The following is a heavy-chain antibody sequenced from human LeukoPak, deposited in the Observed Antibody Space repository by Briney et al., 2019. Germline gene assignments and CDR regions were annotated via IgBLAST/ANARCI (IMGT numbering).Heavy chain of an antibody. V-gene: IGHV4-38-2*02. CDR1: GYSISSGYY. CDR3: ARAGPLDLLTYYYMDV. CDR2: IYHSGST. D-gene: IGHD1-7*01. J-gene: IGHJ6*03. Sequence: SETLSLPCTVSGYSISSGYYWGWIRQPPGEGLEWIGSIYHSGSTYYNRSLKSRVTISVDTSKNQFSLKLSSVTAADTAVYYCARAGPLDLLTYYYMDVWGKGTTVTVSS.